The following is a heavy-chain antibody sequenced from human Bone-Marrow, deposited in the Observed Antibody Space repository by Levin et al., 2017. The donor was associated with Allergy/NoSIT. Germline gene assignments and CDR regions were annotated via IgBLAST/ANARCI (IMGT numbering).Heavy chain of an antibody. CDR1: GGSISNDY. Sequence: SQTLSLTCTVSGGSISNDYWSWIRLPPGKGLEWIGYIYYSGSTNYNPSLESRVTISVDTSKNQFSLKLTSVTAADTAVYYCARPGSRWFWYFDLWGRGTLVTVSS. CDR2: IYYSGST. V-gene: IGHV4-59*01. CDR3: ARPGSRWFWYFDL. J-gene: IGHJ2*01. D-gene: IGHD6-19*01.